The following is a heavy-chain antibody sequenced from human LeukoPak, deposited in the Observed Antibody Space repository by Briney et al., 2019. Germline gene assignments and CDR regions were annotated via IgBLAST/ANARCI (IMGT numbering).Heavy chain of an antibody. Sequence: SETLSLTCSVSGGSIGRGSYYGCWIRQPAGKGLEWSGRIHTSGSTNYNPSLKSRVTMSGDTSKNQFSLKLSSVTAADTAVYYCAEGYYYGSGSYSYMDVWGKGTTVTISS. CDR3: AEGYYYGSGSYSYMDV. V-gene: IGHV4-61*02. CDR1: GGSIGRGSYY. J-gene: IGHJ6*03. CDR2: IHTSGST. D-gene: IGHD3-10*01.